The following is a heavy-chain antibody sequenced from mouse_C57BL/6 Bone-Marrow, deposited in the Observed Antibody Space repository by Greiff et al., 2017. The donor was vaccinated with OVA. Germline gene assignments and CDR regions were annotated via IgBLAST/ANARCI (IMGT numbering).Heavy chain of an antibody. Sequence: EVKLVESGGGLVKPGGSLTLSCAASGFTFSDYGMHWVRQAPEKGLEWVAYISSGSSTIYYADTVKGRFTISRDNAKNTLFLQMTSLRSEDTAMYYCATYGNYFYYAMDYWGQGTSVTVSS. CDR2: ISSGSSTI. V-gene: IGHV5-17*01. CDR1: GFTFSDYG. J-gene: IGHJ4*01. D-gene: IGHD2-10*02. CDR3: ATYGNYFYYAMDY.